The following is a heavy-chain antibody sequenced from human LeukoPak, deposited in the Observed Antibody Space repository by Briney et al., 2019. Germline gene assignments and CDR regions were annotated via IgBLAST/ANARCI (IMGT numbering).Heavy chain of an antibody. CDR2: ISRDGSST. CDR3: ASPHYYYDSSGYLGD. Sequence: QPGGSLRLSCAASGFTFSSYWMHWVRQAPGKGLVWVSRISRDGSSTSYADSVKGRFTISRDNAKNTLYLQMSSLRAEDTAVYYCASPHYYYDSSGYLGDWGQGTLATVSS. V-gene: IGHV3-74*01. J-gene: IGHJ4*02. D-gene: IGHD3-22*01. CDR1: GFTFSSYW.